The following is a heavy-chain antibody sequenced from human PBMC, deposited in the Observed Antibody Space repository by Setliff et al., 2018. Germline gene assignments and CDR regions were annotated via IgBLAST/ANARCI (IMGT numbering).Heavy chain of an antibody. J-gene: IGHJ6*02. CDR2: ISYDGSSK. CDR1: GFTFSSYG. Sequence: GGSLRLSCAASGFTFSSYGMHWVRQAPGKGLEWVAVISYDGSSKYYADSVKGRFTISRDNSKNTLYLQMNSLRAEDTAVYYCAKDRAFCSSTSCYQYYYGMDVWGQGTTVTVSS. CDR3: AKDRAFCSSTSCYQYYYGMDV. V-gene: IGHV3-30*18. D-gene: IGHD2-2*01.